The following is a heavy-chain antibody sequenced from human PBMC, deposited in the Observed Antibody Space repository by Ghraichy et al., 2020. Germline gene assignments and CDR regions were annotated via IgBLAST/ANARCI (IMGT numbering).Heavy chain of an antibody. CDR3: ARGEFGLVD. V-gene: IGHV3-74*01. CDR2: LSPAANII. J-gene: IGHJ4*02. D-gene: IGHD3/OR15-3a*01. Sequence: GASLRLACAASGFSLTDSWMYWVRQVPGKGLVWVSHLSPAANIINYVESVRGRFTISRDTAKNTLFLQMDSLRVDDTAMYYCARGEFGLVDWGRGTLVTVSA. CDR1: GFSLTDSW.